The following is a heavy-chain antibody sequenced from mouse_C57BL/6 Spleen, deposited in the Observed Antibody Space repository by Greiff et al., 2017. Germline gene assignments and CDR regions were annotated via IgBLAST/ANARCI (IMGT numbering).Heavy chain of an antibody. V-gene: IGHV5-4*01. Sequence: EVQGVESGGGLVKPGGSLKLSCAASGFTFSSYAMSWVRQTPEKRLEWVATISDGGRYTYYPDNVKGRFTISRDNAKNNLYLQMSHLKSEDTAMYYCARVDGYYDYWGQGTTLTVSS. CDR3: ARVDGYYDY. D-gene: IGHD2-3*01. J-gene: IGHJ2*01. CDR2: ISDGGRYT. CDR1: GFTFSSYA.